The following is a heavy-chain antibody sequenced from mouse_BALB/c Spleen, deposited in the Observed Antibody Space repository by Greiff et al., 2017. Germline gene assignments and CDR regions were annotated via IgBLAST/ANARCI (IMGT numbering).Heavy chain of an antibody. D-gene: IGHD2-4*01. J-gene: IGHJ4*01. CDR2: IWSDGST. V-gene: IGHV2-6-2*01. CDR1: GFSLTSYG. CDR3: ARQRNYDYGDYAMDY. Sequence: VQLQQSGPDLVAPSQSLSITCTVSGFSLTSYGVHWVRQPPGKGLEWLVVIWSDGSTTYNSALKSRLSISKDNSKSQVFLKMNSLQTDDTAMYYCARQRNYDYGDYAMDYWGQGTSVTVSS.